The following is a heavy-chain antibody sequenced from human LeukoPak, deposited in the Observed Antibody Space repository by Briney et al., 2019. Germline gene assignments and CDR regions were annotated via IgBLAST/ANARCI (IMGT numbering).Heavy chain of an antibody. CDR3: ARDPTIFGVVIVPDY. D-gene: IGHD3-3*01. J-gene: IGHJ4*02. CDR2: IKQDESEK. V-gene: IGHV3-7*01. Sequence: GGSLRLSCAASGFTFSSYWMSWVRQAPGKGLEWVANIKQDESEKYYVDSVKGRFTISRDNAKNSLHLQMNSLRAEDTAVYYCARDPTIFGVVIVPDYWGQGTLVTVSS. CDR1: GFTFSSYW.